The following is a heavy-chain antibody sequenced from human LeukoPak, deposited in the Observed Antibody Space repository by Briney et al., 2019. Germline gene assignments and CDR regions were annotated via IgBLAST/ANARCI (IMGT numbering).Heavy chain of an antibody. V-gene: IGHV4-34*01. CDR3: ARQQVVVVFDY. CDR1: GESFSGYH. CDR2: IDHSGST. Sequence: PSETLSLTCAVFGESFSGYHWTWIRQPPEKGLEWIGEIDHSGSTNYNPSLKSRVTISVDTSKNQFSLKLSSVTAADTAVYYCARQQVVVVFDYWGQGTLVTVSS. D-gene: IGHD2-15*01. J-gene: IGHJ4*02.